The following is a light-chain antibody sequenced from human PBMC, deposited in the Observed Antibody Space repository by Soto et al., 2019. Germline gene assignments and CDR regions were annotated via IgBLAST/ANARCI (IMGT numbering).Light chain of an antibody. CDR1: SSNIGAPYD. CDR3: QSYDSSLSGWV. V-gene: IGLV1-40*01. CDR2: GNS. Sequence: QAVVTQPPSVSGAPGQRVTISCTGDSSNIGAPYDVHWYQQLPGAVPKLLISGNSNRPSGVPDRFSGSKSGPSASLAITGLQAEDEDDYYCQSYDSSLSGWVFGGGTKLTVL. J-gene: IGLJ3*02.